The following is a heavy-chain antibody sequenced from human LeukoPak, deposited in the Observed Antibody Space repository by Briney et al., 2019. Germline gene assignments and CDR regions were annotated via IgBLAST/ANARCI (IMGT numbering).Heavy chain of an antibody. CDR2: ISSSSSYI. J-gene: IGHJ4*02. CDR1: GFTFSSYS. CDR3: ARDRSSGWYEIDY. V-gene: IGHV3-21*01. Sequence: GGSLRLSCAASGFTFSSYSMNWVRQAPGKGLEWVSSISSSSSYIYYADSVEGRFTISRDNAKNSLYLQMNSLRAEDTAVYYCARDRSSGWYEIDYWGQGTLVTVSS. D-gene: IGHD6-19*01.